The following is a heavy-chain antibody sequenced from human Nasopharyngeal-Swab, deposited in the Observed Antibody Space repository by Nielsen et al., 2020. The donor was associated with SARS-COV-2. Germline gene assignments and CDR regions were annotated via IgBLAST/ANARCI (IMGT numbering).Heavy chain of an antibody. CDR3: AKDGQRLLYYYAMDV. Sequence: GGSLRLSCAASGFTFDDYAMHWVRQAPGKGLEWVSGISWNIGSIGYADSVKGRFTLSRDNAKNSLYLQMNSLRAEDTALYYCAKDGQRLLYYYAMDVWGQGTTVTVSS. CDR1: GFTFDDYA. D-gene: IGHD1-1*01. V-gene: IGHV3-9*01. CDR2: ISWNIGSI. J-gene: IGHJ6*02.